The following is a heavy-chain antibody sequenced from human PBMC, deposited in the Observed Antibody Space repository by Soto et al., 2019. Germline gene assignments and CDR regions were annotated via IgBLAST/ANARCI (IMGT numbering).Heavy chain of an antibody. CDR3: AREPPGGCSSTSSAPRRGMDV. J-gene: IGHJ6*02. V-gene: IGHV1-18*01. CDR2: ISAYNGNT. Sequence: ASVKVSCKASGYTFTSYGISWVRQAPGQGLEWMGWISAYNGNTNYAQKLQGRVTMTTDTSTSTAYMELRSLRSDDTAVYYCAREPPGGCSSTSSAPRRGMDVWGQGTTVTVSS. CDR1: GYTFTSYG. D-gene: IGHD2-2*01.